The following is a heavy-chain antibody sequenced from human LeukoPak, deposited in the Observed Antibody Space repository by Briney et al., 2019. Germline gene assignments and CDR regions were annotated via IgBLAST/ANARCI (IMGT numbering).Heavy chain of an antibody. Sequence: SETLSLTCTVSGGSISSSSYYWGWIRQPPGKGLEWIGSIYYSGSTYYNPSLRSRVTISLEMSKQQFSLTLTSVTAADTAVYYCASNTGTVFDYWGRGALVTVSS. D-gene: IGHD1-14*01. V-gene: IGHV4-39*07. CDR1: GGSISSSSYY. CDR2: IYYSGST. CDR3: ASNTGTVFDY. J-gene: IGHJ4*02.